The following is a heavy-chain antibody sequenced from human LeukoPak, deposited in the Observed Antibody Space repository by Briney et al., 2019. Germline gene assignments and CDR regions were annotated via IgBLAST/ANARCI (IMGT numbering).Heavy chain of an antibody. CDR3: ARADFIDAGPYVIAP. CDR2: INTKTGRT. CDR1: GYTFTYYY. Sequence: ASVKVSCKTSGYTFTYYYIHWVRQAPGQGLEWMGWINTKTGRTSFARTFQGRVTLTRDPSITTVYMDMAWLTSDDTAIYFCARADFIDAGPYVIAPWGQGTLVTVSS. J-gene: IGHJ5*02. D-gene: IGHD3-3*01. V-gene: IGHV1-2*02.